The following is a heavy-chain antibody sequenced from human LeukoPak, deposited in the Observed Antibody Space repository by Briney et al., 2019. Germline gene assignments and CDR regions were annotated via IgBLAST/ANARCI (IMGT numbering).Heavy chain of an antibody. CDR2: INPKSGGT. CDR3: ARDGGSLYYYGSGSYLIDP. J-gene: IGHJ5*02. D-gene: IGHD3-10*01. CDR1: GYTFTGYY. V-gene: IGHV1-2*06. Sequence: ASVKVSCKASGYTFTGYYMHWVRQAPGQGLEWMGRINPKSGGTNYAQKFQGRVTMTRDTSISTAYMELSRLRSDDTAVYYCARDGGSLYYYGSGSYLIDPWGQGTLVTVSS.